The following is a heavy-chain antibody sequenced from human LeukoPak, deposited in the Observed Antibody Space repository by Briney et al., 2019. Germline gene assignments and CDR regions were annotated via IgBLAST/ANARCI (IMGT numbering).Heavy chain of an antibody. J-gene: IGHJ6*03. CDR2: ISSSSNYI. D-gene: IGHD2-2*01. CDR3: ARENQLWGDRYYYYYMDV. CDR1: GFTFSSYS. V-gene: IGHV3-21*01. Sequence: GGSLRLSCAASGFTFSSYSMNWVRQAPGKGLEWVSSISSSSNYIYYADSVKGRFTISRDNAKNSLYLQMNSLRAEDTAVYYCARENQLWGDRYYYYYMDVWGKGTTVTVSS.